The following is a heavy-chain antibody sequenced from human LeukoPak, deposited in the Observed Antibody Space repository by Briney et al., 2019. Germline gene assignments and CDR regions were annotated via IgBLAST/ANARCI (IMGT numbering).Heavy chain of an antibody. V-gene: IGHV1-2*02. D-gene: IGHD6-13*01. CDR2: INPNSGGT. CDR1: AYTFTGYY. J-gene: IGHJ4*02. Sequence: ASVKVSCKASAYTFTGYYMHWVRHAPGQGLAWMGWINPNSGGTNYAQKFPGRVTMTRDTSISTAYMELSRLRSDDTAVYYCASTYGGYSSFTSSYYFDYWGQGTLVTVSS. CDR3: ASTYGGYSSFTSSYYFDY.